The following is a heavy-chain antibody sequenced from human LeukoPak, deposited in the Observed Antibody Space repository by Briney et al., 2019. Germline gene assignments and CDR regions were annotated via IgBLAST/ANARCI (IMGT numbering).Heavy chain of an antibody. D-gene: IGHD6-19*01. CDR2: IYYSGST. Sequence: NPSETLSLTCTVSGGSISSYYWSWIRQPPGKGLEWIGYIYYSGSTNYNPSLKSRVTISVDTSKNQFSLKLSSVTAADTAVYYCARISRIAVAGIQDWFDPWGQGTLVTVSS. V-gene: IGHV4-59*08. CDR3: ARISRIAVAGIQDWFDP. CDR1: GGSISSYY. J-gene: IGHJ5*02.